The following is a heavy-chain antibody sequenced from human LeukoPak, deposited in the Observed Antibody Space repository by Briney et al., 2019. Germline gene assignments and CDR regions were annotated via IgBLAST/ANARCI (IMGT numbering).Heavy chain of an antibody. V-gene: IGHV4-59*01. J-gene: IGHJ4*02. D-gene: IGHD3-10*01. Sequence: LETLSLTCTVSGGSISSYYWSWIRQPPGKGLEWIGYIYYSGVTNYNPSLKSRVTISVDTSKNQFSLKLSSVTAADTAVYYCARVGTYGSGSYLSWLDYWGQGTLVTVSS. CDR2: IYYSGVT. CDR1: GGSISSYY. CDR3: ARVGTYGSGSYLSWLDY.